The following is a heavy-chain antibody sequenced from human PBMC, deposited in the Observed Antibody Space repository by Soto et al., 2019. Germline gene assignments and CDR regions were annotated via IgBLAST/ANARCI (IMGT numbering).Heavy chain of an antibody. Sequence: ASVKVSCKASGYAFANYCLGWVLQAPGQGLEWVGWISAYTGNTNFAQKLQGRVTMTTDTSASTAYLELRGLRSDDTAVYYCTRDQEYTYGEYYFDYWGQGTLVTVSS. CDR2: ISAYTGNT. D-gene: IGHD5-18*01. CDR1: GYAFANYC. CDR3: TRDQEYTYGEYYFDY. V-gene: IGHV1-18*01. J-gene: IGHJ4*02.